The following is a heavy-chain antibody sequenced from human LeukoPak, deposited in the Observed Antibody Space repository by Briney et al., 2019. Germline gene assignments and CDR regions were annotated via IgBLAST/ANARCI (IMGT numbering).Heavy chain of an antibody. J-gene: IGHJ6*02. D-gene: IGHD4/OR15-4a*01. CDR1: GGTFSSYA. Sequence: SVKVSCKASGGTFSSYAISWVRQAPGQGLEWMGRIIPILGIANYAQKFQGRVTITADKSTSTAYMELSSLRSEDTAVYYCARDRGDDGYGMDVWGQGTAVTVSS. V-gene: IGHV1-69*04. CDR2: IIPILGIA. CDR3: ARDRGDDGYGMDV.